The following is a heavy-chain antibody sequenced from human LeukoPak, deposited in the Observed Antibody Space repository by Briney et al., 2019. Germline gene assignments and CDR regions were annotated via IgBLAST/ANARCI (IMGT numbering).Heavy chain of an antibody. CDR2: ISGSGGST. J-gene: IGHJ4*02. CDR3: AKGGVPAAMPGYYFDY. D-gene: IGHD2-2*01. Sequence: QPGGSLRLSCAASGFTFSSYAMSWVRQAPGKGLEWVSAISGSGGSTYYADSVKGRFTISRDNSKNTLYLQMNSLRAEDTAVYYCAKGGVPAAMPGYYFDYWGQGTLVTVSS. V-gene: IGHV3-23*01. CDR1: GFTFSSYA.